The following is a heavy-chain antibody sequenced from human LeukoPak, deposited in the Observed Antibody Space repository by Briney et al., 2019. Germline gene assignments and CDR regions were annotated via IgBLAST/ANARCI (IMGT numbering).Heavy chain of an antibody. J-gene: IGHJ6*03. CDR1: GYSFTRYY. CDR3: ARADYSNFRYYYYMDV. D-gene: IGHD4-11*01. CDR2: INPNGGST. V-gene: IGHV1-46*01. Sequence: ASVKVSCKASGYSFTRYYIHWVRQAPGQGLEGMGIINPNGGSTTYAQKFQGRVTMTSDTSTSTVYMELSSLRSEDTAVFYCARADYSNFRYYYYMDVWGKGTTVTVSS.